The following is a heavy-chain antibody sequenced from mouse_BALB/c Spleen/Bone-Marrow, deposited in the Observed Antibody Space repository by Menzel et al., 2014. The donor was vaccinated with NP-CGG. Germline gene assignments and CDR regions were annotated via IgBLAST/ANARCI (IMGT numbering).Heavy chain of an antibody. CDR3: TRSNYGYWYFDV. V-gene: IGHV1S81*02. CDR2: SNPSNGGS. CDR1: GYTFSNYY. J-gene: IGHJ1*01. Sequence: VKLMESGAELVKPGASVKLSCKASGYTFSNYYMYWVKQRPGQGLEWIGESNPSNGGSNFNEKSKSKATLTVDKSSSTAYMQLSSLTSEDSAVYYCTRSNYGYWYFDVWGAGTTVTVSS. D-gene: IGHD1-1*01.